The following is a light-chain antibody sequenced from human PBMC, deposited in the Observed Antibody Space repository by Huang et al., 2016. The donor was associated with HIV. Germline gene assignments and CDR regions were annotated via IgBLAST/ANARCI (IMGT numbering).Light chain of an antibody. CDR2: AAS. V-gene: IGKV3-15*01. CDR1: QSVSSN. Sequence: EIVMTQSPATLSVSPGERATLSCRASQSVSSNLACYQQKPGQAPRLLIYAASTRATGIPARFSGSGSGTVFTLTISSLQSEDFAVYYCQQYNNWPRTFGQGTKVEIK. CDR3: QQYNNWPRT. J-gene: IGKJ1*01.